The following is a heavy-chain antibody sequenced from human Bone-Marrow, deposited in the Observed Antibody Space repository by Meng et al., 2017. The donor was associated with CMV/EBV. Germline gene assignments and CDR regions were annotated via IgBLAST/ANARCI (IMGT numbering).Heavy chain of an antibody. CDR3: ARTKVTDQEDYFDY. D-gene: IGHD3-10*01. V-gene: IGHV3-53*01. CDR1: GFTVSMNH. Sequence: GESLKISCVVSGFTVSMNHMSWVRQAPGKGLEWVSIIYSDGSGGKKYYADSMKGRFTISRDNSHNTLYLQVNSLRADDTAVYYCARTKVTDQEDYFDYWGQGTLVTVSS. J-gene: IGHJ4*02. CDR2: IYSDGSGGKK.